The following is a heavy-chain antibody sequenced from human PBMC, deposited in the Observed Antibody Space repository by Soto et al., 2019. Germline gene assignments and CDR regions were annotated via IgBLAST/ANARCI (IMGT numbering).Heavy chain of an antibody. CDR1: GYTFTTYE. CDR2: MSPSSGNT. CDR3: ARVGGQLFGDHGMDV. J-gene: IGHJ6*02. D-gene: IGHD3-10*01. Sequence: QVQLVQSGAEVKKPGASVKVSCKASGYTFTTYEINWVRQVPGQGLEWMGWMSPSSGNTGYVDQFRGRVTMTSNTPMTTAYMELSSLRSEDTAVYYCARVGGQLFGDHGMDVWGQGNTVTVSS. V-gene: IGHV1-8*01.